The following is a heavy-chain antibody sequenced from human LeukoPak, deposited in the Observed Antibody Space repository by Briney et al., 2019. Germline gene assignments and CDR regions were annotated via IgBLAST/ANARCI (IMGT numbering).Heavy chain of an antibody. V-gene: IGHV1-8*01. Sequence: ASVKVSCKASGYTFTSYDINWVRQATGQGLEWMGWMNPNSGNTGYAQEFQGRVTMTRNTSISTAYMELSSLRSEDTAVYYCARGGGSYSYYYYYMDVWGKGTTVTISS. J-gene: IGHJ6*03. D-gene: IGHD1-26*01. CDR2: MNPNSGNT. CDR1: GYTFTSYD. CDR3: ARGGGSYSYYYYYMDV.